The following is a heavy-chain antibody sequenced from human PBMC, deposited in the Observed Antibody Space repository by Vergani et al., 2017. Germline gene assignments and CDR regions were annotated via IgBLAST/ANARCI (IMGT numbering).Heavy chain of an antibody. V-gene: IGHV5-51*01. CDR2: IYPGDSEV. CDR1: GYIFSNFW. J-gene: IGHJ3*01. D-gene: IGHD3-10*01. Sequence: EKQLVQSGSETKNPGESLKISCQAFGYIFSNFWIGWVRQRPGRGLEWMGIIYPGDSEVKSNPTFRGQVIFSVDTSVNTAYLQWRSLQASDTATYFCASGGNGSENGGALQLWGQGTNITVSS. CDR3: ASGGNGSENGGALQL.